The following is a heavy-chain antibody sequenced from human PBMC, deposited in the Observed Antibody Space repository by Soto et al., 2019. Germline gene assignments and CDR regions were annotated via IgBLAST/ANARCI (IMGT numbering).Heavy chain of an antibody. CDR2: IHHSGTT. V-gene: IGHV4-4*02. CDR1: GGSISSSNW. Sequence: PSETLSLTCAVSGGSISSSNWWRWVRQPPGKGLEWIGGIHHSGTTNHNPSLKSRVTISVDTSKNQFSLRLSSVTAADTAVYYCARHGGLALAGTFYFDYWGQGTLVTVSS. D-gene: IGHD1-1*01. CDR3: ARHGGLALAGTFYFDY. J-gene: IGHJ4*02.